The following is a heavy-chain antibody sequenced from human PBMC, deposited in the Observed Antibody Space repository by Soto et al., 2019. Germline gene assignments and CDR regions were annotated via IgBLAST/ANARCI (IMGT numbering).Heavy chain of an antibody. CDR3: ARGWYYFDV. D-gene: IGHD2-15*01. J-gene: IGHJ4*02. Sequence: SETLPLTCDVSVETMTDRYYWGWIRQSPGKGLEWIGSIYYGGTTYYNPSLRSRLAISIDTSKNQFSLRLSSVTAADTALYYCARGWYYFDVWGQGSLVTVSS. V-gene: IGHV4-38-2*01. CDR2: IYYGGTT. CDR1: VETMTDRYY.